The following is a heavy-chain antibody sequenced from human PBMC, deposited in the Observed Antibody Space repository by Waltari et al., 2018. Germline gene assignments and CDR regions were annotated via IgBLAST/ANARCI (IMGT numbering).Heavy chain of an antibody. CDR3: AREQAVGIAAAGTIDY. Sequence: QVQLVQSGAEVKKPGSSVKVSCTASGGTFSSYAISWVRQAPGQGLEWMGGIIPIFGTANYAQKFQGRVTITADESTSTAYMELSSLRSEDTAVYYCAREQAVGIAAAGTIDYWGQGTLVTVSS. J-gene: IGHJ4*02. D-gene: IGHD6-13*01. CDR2: IIPIFGTA. CDR1: GGTFSSYA. V-gene: IGHV1-69*01.